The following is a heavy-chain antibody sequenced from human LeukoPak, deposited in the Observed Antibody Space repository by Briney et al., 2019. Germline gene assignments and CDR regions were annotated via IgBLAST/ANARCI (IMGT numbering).Heavy chain of an antibody. CDR3: ARDGCGVHCYSAKYYFGH. J-gene: IGHJ4*02. CDR2: IIADTGNT. Sequence: ASVKVSCKASGYTFTTYVVSWVRQAPGQGLEWVGWIIADTGNTNYAQKFQGRVTIPTDASTSTTYMELRSLRSDDMAIYYCARDGCGVHCYSAKYYFGHWGQGTLVTVSS. V-gene: IGHV1-18*03. D-gene: IGHD2-21*02. CDR1: GYTFTTYV.